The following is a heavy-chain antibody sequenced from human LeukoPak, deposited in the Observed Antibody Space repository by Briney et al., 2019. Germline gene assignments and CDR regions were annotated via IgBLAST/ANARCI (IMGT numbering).Heavy chain of an antibody. CDR1: GFTFDDYA. V-gene: IGHV3-9*01. CDR2: ICWNSGSI. Sequence: PGGSLRLSCAASGFTFDDYAMHWVRQAPGKGREGVSGICWNSGSIGYADSVKGRFTISRDNAKNSLYLQMNSLRAGDTALYYCAKAQEGYSYGFDYYYGMDVWGQGPTVTVSS. CDR3: AKAQEGYSYGFDYYYGMDV. D-gene: IGHD5-18*01. J-gene: IGHJ6*02.